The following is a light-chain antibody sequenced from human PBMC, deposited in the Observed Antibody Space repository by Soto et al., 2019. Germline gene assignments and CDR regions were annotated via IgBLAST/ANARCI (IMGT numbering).Light chain of an antibody. CDR1: QSVGSY. J-gene: IGKJ1*01. CDR3: QQYSAYWT. V-gene: IGKV3-11*01. CDR2: DAF. Sequence: EIVLTQSPATLSLSPGERATLSCRASQSVGSYLAWYQQKPGQAPRLLICDAFNRATGIPARFSGSGSGTDFTLTISRLQPDDFATYYFQQYSAYWTFGQGTKVEI.